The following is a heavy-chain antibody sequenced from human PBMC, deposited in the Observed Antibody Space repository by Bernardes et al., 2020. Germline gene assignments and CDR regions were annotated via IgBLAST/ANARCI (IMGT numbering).Heavy chain of an antibody. D-gene: IGHD1-26*01. CDR3: ARRGFDSGSYPSRALCMDV. Sequence: GESLKISCKGSGYSFTSYWIGWVRQMPGKGLEWMGIIYPGDSDTRYSPSFQGQVTISADKSISTAYLQWSSLKASDTAMYYCARRGFDSGSYPSRALCMDVWGQGTTVTVSS. CDR1: GYSFTSYW. V-gene: IGHV5-51*01. J-gene: IGHJ6*02. CDR2: IYPGDSDT.